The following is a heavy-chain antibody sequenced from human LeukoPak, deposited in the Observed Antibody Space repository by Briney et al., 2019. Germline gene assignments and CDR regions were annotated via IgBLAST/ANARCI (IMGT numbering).Heavy chain of an antibody. D-gene: IGHD5-24*01. CDR1: GFTFSSYE. CDR2: ISSSGSTI. Sequence: GGSLRLSCAASGFTFSSYEMNWVRQAPGKGLEWVSYISSSGSTIYYADSVKGRFTISRDNAKNSLYLQMNSLRAEDTAVYYCARDRRALEMAWDAFDIWGQGTMVTVSS. CDR3: ARDRRALEMAWDAFDI. J-gene: IGHJ3*02. V-gene: IGHV3-48*03.